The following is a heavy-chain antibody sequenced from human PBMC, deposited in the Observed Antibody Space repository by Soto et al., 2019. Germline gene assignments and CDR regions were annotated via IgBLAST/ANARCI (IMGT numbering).Heavy chain of an antibody. Sequence: ASVKVSCKASGYTFTSYYMHWVRQAPGQGLEWMGIINPSGGSTSYAQKFQGRVTMTRDTSTSTVYMELSSLRSDDTAVYYCARGPEGGQLRYFDWPDYWGQGTLVTVSS. J-gene: IGHJ4*02. V-gene: IGHV1-46*01. CDR1: GYTFTSYY. CDR3: ARGPEGGQLRYFDWPDY. D-gene: IGHD3-9*01. CDR2: INPSGGST.